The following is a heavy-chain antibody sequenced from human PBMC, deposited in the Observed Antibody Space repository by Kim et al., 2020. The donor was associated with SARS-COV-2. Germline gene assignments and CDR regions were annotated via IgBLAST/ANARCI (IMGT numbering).Heavy chain of an antibody. V-gene: IGHV3-23*01. CDR3: ATTYYYDSSGYQPDY. CDR1: GFTFSGYA. CDR2: ISGSGGST. J-gene: IGHJ4*01. Sequence: GGSLRLSCAASGFTFSGYAMSWVRQAPGKGLEWVSAISGSGGSTYYADSVKGRFTISRDNAKNTLYLQMNSLRAEDTAVYYCATTYYYDSSGYQPDYWGQGNPGTVSS. D-gene: IGHD3-22*01.